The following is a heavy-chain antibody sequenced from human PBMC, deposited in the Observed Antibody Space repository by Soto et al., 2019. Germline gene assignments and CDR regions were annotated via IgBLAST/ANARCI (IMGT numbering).Heavy chain of an antibody. CDR2: LDTSGDIT. Sequence: GGSLRLSCAASGFPFINFAMSWVRQAPGKALEWVASLDTSGDITFYASSVKGRFFISRDNSRKTLFLQMSSLRADDSAVYYCAKASRAYEPTGLCIDSWGQGTRVTVSS. D-gene: IGHD4-17*01. CDR1: GFPFINFA. J-gene: IGHJ4*02. V-gene: IGHV3-23*01. CDR3: AKASRAYEPTGLCIDS.